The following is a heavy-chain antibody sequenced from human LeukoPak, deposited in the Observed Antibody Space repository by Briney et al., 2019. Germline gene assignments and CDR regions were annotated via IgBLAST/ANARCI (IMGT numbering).Heavy chain of an antibody. V-gene: IGHV1-18*01. CDR2: ISTYNDNT. Sequence: ASVKVSCKASGYTFTSYAITWVRQAPGQGLEWMGWISTYNDNTNYAPRLQGRLSMTTDSSTSTAHLELRSLRSDDTAIYYCARAPGDSSSWYSLWVYWGQGTLVTVSS. CDR1: GYTFTSYA. CDR3: ARAPGDSSSWYSLWVY. D-gene: IGHD6-13*01. J-gene: IGHJ4*02.